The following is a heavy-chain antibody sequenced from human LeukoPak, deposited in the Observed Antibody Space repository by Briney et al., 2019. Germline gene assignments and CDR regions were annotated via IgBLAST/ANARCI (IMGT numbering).Heavy chain of an antibody. V-gene: IGHV3-30*18. J-gene: IGHJ4*02. CDR3: AKLAGRSSWYYDFDY. D-gene: IGHD6-13*01. Sequence: GGSLRLSCAASGFTFSSYGMHWVRQAPGKGPEWVAVISYDGSKKYYADSVKGRFTISRDNSKNTFYLHMNSLGVEDTAVYYCAKLAGRSSWYYDFDYWGQGTLVTVSS. CDR1: GFTFSSYG. CDR2: ISYDGSKK.